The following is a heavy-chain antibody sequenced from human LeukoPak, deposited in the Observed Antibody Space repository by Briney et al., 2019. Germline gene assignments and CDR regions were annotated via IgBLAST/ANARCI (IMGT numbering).Heavy chain of an antibody. CDR2: ISSGGTTI. CDR3: ARDHSTSWTNWFDP. J-gene: IGHJ5*02. CDR1: GFTFSNYE. V-gene: IGHV3-48*03. Sequence: PGGFLRLSCAASGFTFSNYEMNWVRQAPGKGLEWVSYISSGGTTIYYADSVKGRFTISRDDAKNSLYLQMNSLRAEDTAVYYCARDHSTSWTNWFDPWGQGTLVTVSS. D-gene: IGHD2-2*01.